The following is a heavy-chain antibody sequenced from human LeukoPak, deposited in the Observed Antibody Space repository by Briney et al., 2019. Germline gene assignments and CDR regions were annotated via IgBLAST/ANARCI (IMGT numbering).Heavy chain of an antibody. Sequence: SETLSLTCTVSGGSIITSSYYWGWIRQPPGKGREWIGDIYYSGTTYYNPSLKSRVTLSVYTSKNQFSLKLRSVTAADTAVYYCAREVKYSRGRTKSPVFDYWGQGTLVTVSS. V-gene: IGHV4-39*07. CDR2: IYYSGTT. D-gene: IGHD6-19*01. CDR1: GGSIITSSYY. CDR3: AREVKYSRGRTKSPVFDY. J-gene: IGHJ4*02.